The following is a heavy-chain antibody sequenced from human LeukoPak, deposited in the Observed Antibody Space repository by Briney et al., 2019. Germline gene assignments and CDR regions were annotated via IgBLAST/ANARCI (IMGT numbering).Heavy chain of an antibody. V-gene: IGHV4-39*01. CDR2: IYYTGST. J-gene: IGHJ5*02. D-gene: IGHD3/OR15-3a*01. CDR3: ARQEIGLRSFDP. CDR1: GGSISSSLYH. Sequence: SETLSLTCTVSGGSISSSLYHWGWIRQPPGRNLEWLGSIYYTGSTHYNPSLKSRVTISVDTSKNQFSLNLSSVTAADTAVYYCARQEIGLRSFDPWGQGTLVTVSS.